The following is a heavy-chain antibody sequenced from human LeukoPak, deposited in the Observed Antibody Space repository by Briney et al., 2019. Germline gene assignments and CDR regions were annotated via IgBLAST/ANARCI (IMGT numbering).Heavy chain of an antibody. Sequence: GGSLRLSCAASGFTFSTYWMSWVRQAPGKGLECVTNIKPDGSEKYYVDSVKGRFTISRDNAKNSLYLQMNSLRAEDTAVYYCAREVRQQLVSNWFDPWGQGTLVTVSS. D-gene: IGHD6-13*01. V-gene: IGHV3-7*05. CDR3: AREVRQQLVSNWFDP. CDR2: IKPDGSEK. J-gene: IGHJ5*02. CDR1: GFTFSTYW.